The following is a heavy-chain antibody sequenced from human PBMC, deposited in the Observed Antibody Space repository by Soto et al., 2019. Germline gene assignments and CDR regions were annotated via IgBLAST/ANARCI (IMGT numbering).Heavy chain of an antibody. CDR1: GITVYNNY. Sequence: EVQLEESGGGLVQRGGSLRLSCAASGITVYNNYMSWVRQAPGKGLEWVSVIYSGGSTSYADSVKGRFTISRDGSKNTVYLQMNSLRAEDTAVYYCARDVGVWGRGTTVTVSS. J-gene: IGHJ6*04. V-gene: IGHV3-66*01. CDR3: ARDVGV. CDR2: IYSGGST.